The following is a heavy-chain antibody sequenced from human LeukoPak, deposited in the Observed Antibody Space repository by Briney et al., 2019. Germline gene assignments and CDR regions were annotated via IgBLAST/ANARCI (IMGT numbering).Heavy chain of an antibody. V-gene: IGHV3-64*01. CDR1: GFTLSSYA. J-gene: IGHJ3*02. Sequence: GGSLRLSCAASGFTLSSYAMHWVRQAPGKGLEYVSAISSNGGSTYYANSVKGRFTISRDNSKNTLYLQMGSLRAEDMAVYYCARPGAFDIWGQGTMVTVSS. CDR3: ARPGAFDI. CDR2: ISSNGGST.